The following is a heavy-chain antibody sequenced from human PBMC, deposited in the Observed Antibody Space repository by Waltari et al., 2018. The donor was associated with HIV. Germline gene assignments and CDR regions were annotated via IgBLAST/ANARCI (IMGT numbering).Heavy chain of an antibody. J-gene: IGHJ4*02. CDR1: GGTFSSYA. Sequence: QVQLVQSGAEVRKPGSSVKVSCKASGGTFSSYAINWVRQAPGQGLEWMGGVIPMFATANYAQKFQGRVTITADESTNTAYMHLSSLRSEDTAVYYCASGVGGGNPPSYCDYWGQGTLVTVSS. CDR3: ASGVGGGNPPSYCDY. CDR2: VIPMFATA. V-gene: IGHV1-69*01. D-gene: IGHD2-15*01.